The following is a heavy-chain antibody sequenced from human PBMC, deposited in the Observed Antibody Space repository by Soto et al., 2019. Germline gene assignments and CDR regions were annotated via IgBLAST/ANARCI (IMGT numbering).Heavy chain of an antibody. CDR2: ISYDGSNK. CDR1: GFTFSSYA. J-gene: IGHJ6*02. V-gene: IGHV3-30-3*01. D-gene: IGHD6-6*01. Sequence: GGSLRLSCAASGFTFSSYAMHWVRQAPGKGLEWVAVISYDGSNKYYADSVKGRFTVSRDNSKNTLYLQMNSLRAEDTAVYYCHASGYSSSLRDGNLYYYYGMDVWGQGTTVTVSS. CDR3: HASGYSSSLRDGNLYYYYGMDV.